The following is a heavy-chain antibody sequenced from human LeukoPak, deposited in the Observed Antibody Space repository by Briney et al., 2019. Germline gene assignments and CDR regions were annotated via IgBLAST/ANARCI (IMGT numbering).Heavy chain of an antibody. V-gene: IGHV1-46*01. D-gene: IGHD3-10*01. CDR2: INPSGGST. CDR1: GYTFTSYY. CDR3: AREPFGELFLGYYGMDV. Sequence: GASVKVSCKASGYTFTSYYMHWVRQAPGQGLEWMGIINPSGGSTSYAQKFQGRVTMTRDTSTGTVYMELSSLRSEDTAVYYCAREPFGELFLGYYGMDVWGQGTTVTVSS. J-gene: IGHJ6*02.